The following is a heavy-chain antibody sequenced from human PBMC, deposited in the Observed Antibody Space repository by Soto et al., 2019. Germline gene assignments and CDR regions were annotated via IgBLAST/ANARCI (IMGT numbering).Heavy chain of an antibody. D-gene: IGHD6-6*01. Sequence: EVQLLESGGGLVQPGESLRLSCAASGFTFSSYAMSWVRQAPGKGLEWVSVISGSDDSTYYADSVKGRFTISRDNSKNTLYLKMNSLRAEDTAAYYCAKRSSSSTFDYWGQGTLVTVSS. V-gene: IGHV3-23*01. CDR1: GFTFSSYA. J-gene: IGHJ4*02. CDR3: AKRSSSSTFDY. CDR2: ISGSDDST.